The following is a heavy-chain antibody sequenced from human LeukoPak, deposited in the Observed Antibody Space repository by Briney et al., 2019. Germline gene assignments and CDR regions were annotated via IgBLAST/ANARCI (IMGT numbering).Heavy chain of an antibody. V-gene: IGHV4-61*02. J-gene: IGHJ5*02. CDR3: ARDRQLLEPSFDP. CDR1: GGSIASGNYY. Sequence: SETLSLTCTVSGGSIASGNYYWNWIRQPAGKGLEWIGRIYIRGSTNYNPSLESRVTISIDTSKNQFYLKLTSVAAADTAVYYCARDRQLLEPSFDPWGQGTLVTVSS. D-gene: IGHD1-1*01. CDR2: IYIRGST.